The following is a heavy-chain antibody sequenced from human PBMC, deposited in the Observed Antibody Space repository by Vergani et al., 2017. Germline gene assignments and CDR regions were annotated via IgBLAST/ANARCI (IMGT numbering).Heavy chain of an antibody. CDR2: IWYDGSNK. V-gene: IGHV3-33*06. J-gene: IGHJ6*03. D-gene: IGHD3-9*01. Sequence: VQLLESGGGLVQPGGSLRLSCAASGFTFSSYGMHWVRQAPGKGLEWVAVIWYDGSNKYYADSVKGRFTISRDNSKNTLYLQMNSLRAEDTAVYYCAKDMFYFDWLWGGVMDVWGKGTTVTVSS. CDR3: AKDMFYFDWLWGGVMDV. CDR1: GFTFSSYG.